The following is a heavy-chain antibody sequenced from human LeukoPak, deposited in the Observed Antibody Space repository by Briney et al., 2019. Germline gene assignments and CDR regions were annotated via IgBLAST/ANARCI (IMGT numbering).Heavy chain of an antibody. J-gene: IGHJ4*02. V-gene: IGHV3-30*04. CDR3: ASLWDTAREEGADY. CDR2: MSSDGRNK. CDR1: GFTFSSYA. Sequence: GGSLRLSCAASGFTFSSYAMHWVRQAPGKGLEWVAVMSSDGRNKFYAEPARGRFSISRDNCKNTLYLQMNSLRTEDTAVYYCASLWDTAREEGADYWGQGMLVAVSS. D-gene: IGHD5-18*01.